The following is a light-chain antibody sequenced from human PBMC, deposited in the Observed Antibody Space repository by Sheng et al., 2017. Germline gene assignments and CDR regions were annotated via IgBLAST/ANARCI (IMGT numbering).Light chain of an antibody. V-gene: IGKV3D-15*01. CDR2: GAS. CDR1: QSVSSN. J-gene: IGKJ4*01. CDR3: QQYNNWPPLT. Sequence: EIVLTQSPGTLSLSPGERVTLSCRASQSVSSNYLTWYQQKPGQAPRLLIYGASNRATGIPARFSGSGSGTEFTLTISSLQSEDFAVYYCQQYNNWPPLTFGGGTKVEIK.